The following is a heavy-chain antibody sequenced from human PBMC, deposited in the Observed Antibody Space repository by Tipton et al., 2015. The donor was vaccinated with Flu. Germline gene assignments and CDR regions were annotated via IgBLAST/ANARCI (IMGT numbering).Heavy chain of an antibody. CDR1: GGSISSYY. J-gene: IGHJ4*02. CDR3: ARTPPRGGFDY. V-gene: IGHV4-59*01. Sequence: TLSLTCTVSGGSISSYYWSWIRQPPGKRLEWIGYIYYSGNTKYNPSLKSRVTISVDTSKNQFSLKLSSATAADTAVYYCARTPPRGGFDYWGQGTLVTVSS. CDR2: IYYSGNT.